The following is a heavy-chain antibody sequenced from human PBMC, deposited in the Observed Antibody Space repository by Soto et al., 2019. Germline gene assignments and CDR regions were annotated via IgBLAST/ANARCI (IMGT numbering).Heavy chain of an antibody. CDR1: GGSFSGYY. CDR3: ARYPRYCSSTSCYLVGGMDV. J-gene: IGHJ6*02. CDR2: INHSGST. Sequence: SETLSLTCAVYGGSFSGYYWSWIRQPPGKGLEWIGEINHSGSTNYNPSLKSRVTISVDTSKNQFSLKLSSVTAADTAVYYCARYPRYCSSTSCYLVGGMDVWGQGTTVT. D-gene: IGHD2-2*01. V-gene: IGHV4-34*01.